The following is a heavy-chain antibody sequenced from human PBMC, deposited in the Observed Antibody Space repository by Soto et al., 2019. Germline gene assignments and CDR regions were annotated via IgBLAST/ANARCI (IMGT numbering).Heavy chain of an antibody. D-gene: IGHD3-22*01. CDR1: GYSFTSYW. CDR3: ARHTYYYDSSGYYGPYYYYGMDV. CDR2: IYPGDSDT. V-gene: IGHV5-51*01. Sequence: GESLKISCKGSGYSFTSYWIGWVRQMPGKGLEWMGIIYPGDSDTRYSPSFQGQVTISADKSISTAYLQWSSLKASDTAMYYCARHTYYYDSSGYYGPYYYYGMDVWGQGATVTVSS. J-gene: IGHJ6*02.